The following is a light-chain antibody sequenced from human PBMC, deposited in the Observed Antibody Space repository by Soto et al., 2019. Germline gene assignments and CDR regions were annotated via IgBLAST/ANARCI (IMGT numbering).Light chain of an antibody. CDR2: DVG. CDR3: CSYVGRNTYV. V-gene: IGLV2-11*01. CDR1: SSDVGGYNY. J-gene: IGLJ1*01. Sequence: QSVLTQPRSASGSPGQSITISCTGTSSDVGGYNYVSWYQQHPAKAPKLIIFDVGKRPSGVPNRFSGSKSGNTASLTISGLRAEDEADYYCCSYVGRNTYVFGTGTKVTV.